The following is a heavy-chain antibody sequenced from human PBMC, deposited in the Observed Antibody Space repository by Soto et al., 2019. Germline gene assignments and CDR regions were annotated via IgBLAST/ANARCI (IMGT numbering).Heavy chain of an antibody. Sequence: ASVKVSCKASGYTFTSYAMHWVRQAPGQRLEWMGWINAGNGSTYYADSVKGRFTISRDNSKNTLYLQMNSLRAEDTAVYYCARVPVPNGILIDYWGQGTLVTVSS. D-gene: IGHD2-8*01. J-gene: IGHJ4*02. V-gene: IGHV1-3*01. CDR1: GYTFTSYA. CDR2: INAGNGST. CDR3: ARVPVPNGILIDY.